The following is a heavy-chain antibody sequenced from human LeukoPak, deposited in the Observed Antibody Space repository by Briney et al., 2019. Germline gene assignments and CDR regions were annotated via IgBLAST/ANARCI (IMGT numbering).Heavy chain of an antibody. J-gene: IGHJ4*02. CDR2: INHSVST. D-gene: IGHD6-13*01. V-gene: IGHV4-34*01. CDR3: AREGASSWYPSPFDY. CDR1: GGSFSGYY. Sequence: SETLSLTCAVYGGSFSGYYWSWIRQPPGKGLEWIGEINHSVSTNYNPSLKSRVTISVDTSKNQFSLKLSSVTAADTAVYYCAREGASSWYPSPFDYWGQGTLVTVSS.